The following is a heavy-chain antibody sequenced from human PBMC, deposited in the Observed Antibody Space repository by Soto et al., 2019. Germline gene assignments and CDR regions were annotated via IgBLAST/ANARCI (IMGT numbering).Heavy chain of an antibody. Sequence: PSETLSLTCSVSSASLSSSTYYWSWIRQPPGRGPEWIGSIYYSGNTYYKPSLKSRVSISIDTSRNQFSLKLTSVTAADTAIYYFTRHEGGAAADRPLDYWGQGTLVTVSS. CDR1: SASLSSSTYY. CDR2: IYYSGNT. D-gene: IGHD6-13*01. V-gene: IGHV4-39*01. J-gene: IGHJ4*02. CDR3: TRHEGGAAADRPLDY.